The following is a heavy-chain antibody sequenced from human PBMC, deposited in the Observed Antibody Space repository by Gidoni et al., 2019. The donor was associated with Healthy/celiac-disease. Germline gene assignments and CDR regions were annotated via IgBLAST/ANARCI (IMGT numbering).Heavy chain of an antibody. D-gene: IGHD3-3*01. J-gene: IGHJ6*03. CDR2: INHSGST. V-gene: IGHV4-34*01. Sequence: QVQLQQWGAGLLKPSETLSLTCAVYGGSFRGYYWRWIRQPPGKGLEWIGEINHSGSTNYNPSLKSRVTISVDTSKNQFSLKLSSVTAADTAVYYCARAPPAHQYYDFWSGWPYMDVWGKGTTVTVSS. CDR1: GGSFRGYY. CDR3: ARAPPAHQYYDFWSGWPYMDV.